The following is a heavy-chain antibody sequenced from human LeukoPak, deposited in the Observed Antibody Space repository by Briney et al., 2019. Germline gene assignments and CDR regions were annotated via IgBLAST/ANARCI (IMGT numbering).Heavy chain of an antibody. CDR2: IWYDGSNK. CDR3: ARDRPIVVVMQLDY. V-gene: IGHV3-33*01. CDR1: GFTFSSYG. Sequence: GRSLRLSCAASGFTFSSYGMHWVRQAPGKGLEWVAVIWYDGSNKYYADSVKGRFTISRDNSKNTLYLQMNSLRAEDTAVYYCARDRPIVVVMQLDYWDQGTLVTVSS. J-gene: IGHJ4*02. D-gene: IGHD3-22*01.